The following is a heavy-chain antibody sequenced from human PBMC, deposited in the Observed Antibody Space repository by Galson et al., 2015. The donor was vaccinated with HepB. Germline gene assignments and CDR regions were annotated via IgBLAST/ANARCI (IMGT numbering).Heavy chain of an antibody. D-gene: IGHD6-25*01. CDR2: IDWNDSK. J-gene: IGHJ4*02. CDR3: ARTYSSGYRETDY. Sequence: PALVKPTQTLTLTCTFSGFSLNINEMRLSWIRQPPGKALDWLARIDWNDSKFYNTSLATRLTISKDTAKIQVVLTMTNVEPVDTATYYCARTYSSGYRETDYWGQGILVTVSS. V-gene: IGHV2-70*04. CDR1: GFSLNINEMR.